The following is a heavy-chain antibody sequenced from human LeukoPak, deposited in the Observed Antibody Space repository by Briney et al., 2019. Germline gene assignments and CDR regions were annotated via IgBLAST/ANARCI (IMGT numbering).Heavy chain of an antibody. CDR3: ARASSNSFDY. CDR2: MNPNSGNT. J-gene: IGHJ4*02. D-gene: IGHD2-2*01. Sequence: ASVKVSCKASGYNFTNYYVHWVRQATGQGLEWMGWMNPNSGNTGYAQKFQGRVTITRNTSISTAYMELSSLRSEDTAVYYCARASSNSFDYWGQGTLVTVSS. CDR1: GYNFTNYY. V-gene: IGHV1-8*03.